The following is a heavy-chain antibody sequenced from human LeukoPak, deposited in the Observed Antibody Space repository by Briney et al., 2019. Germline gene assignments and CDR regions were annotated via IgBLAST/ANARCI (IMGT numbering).Heavy chain of an antibody. V-gene: IGHV3-74*01. Sequence: GGSLRLSCAASGFTFSSYWMHWVRQAPGKGLLWVSRINSDGSSTSYADSVKGRFTISRDNAKNTLYLQMNSLRAKDTAVFYCARELSGSISRHFDYWGQGTLVTVSS. J-gene: IGHJ4*02. CDR1: GFTFSSYW. D-gene: IGHD2-15*01. CDR2: INSDGSST. CDR3: ARELSGSISRHFDY.